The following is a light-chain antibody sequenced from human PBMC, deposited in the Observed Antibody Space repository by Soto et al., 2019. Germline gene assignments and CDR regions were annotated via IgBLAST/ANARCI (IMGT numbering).Light chain of an antibody. CDR1: QGIRTD. Sequence: AVPLSQSPSSLSASVGDSVTITCRASQGIRTDLGWYQQRPGTAPKLLIYAASNLQSGVPSRFSGSGFGTDFSLTISSLQPEDFATYFCLQNYNHPITFGQGTRLEI. CDR3: LQNYNHPIT. CDR2: AAS. V-gene: IGKV1-6*02. J-gene: IGKJ5*01.